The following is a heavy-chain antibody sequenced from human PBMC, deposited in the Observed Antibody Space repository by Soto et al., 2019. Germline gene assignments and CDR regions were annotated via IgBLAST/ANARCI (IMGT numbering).Heavy chain of an antibody. V-gene: IGHV3-48*01. Sequence: GGSLRLSCAASGFTFSSYSMNWVRQAPGKGLEWVSYISSSSSTIYYADSVKGRFTISRDNAKNSLYLQMNSLRAEDTAVYYCARDIKQDHYDFWSGYDYYYGMDVWGQGTTVTVSS. CDR3: ARDIKQDHYDFWSGYDYYYGMDV. J-gene: IGHJ6*02. CDR1: GFTFSSYS. CDR2: ISSSSSTI. D-gene: IGHD3-3*01.